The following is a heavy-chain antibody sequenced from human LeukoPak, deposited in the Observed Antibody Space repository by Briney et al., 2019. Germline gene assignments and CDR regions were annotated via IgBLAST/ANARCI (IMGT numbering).Heavy chain of an antibody. Sequence: ASVKVSCKASGYTFTSYGISWVRQAPGQGLEWMGWISAYNGNTNYAQKLQGRVTMTTDTSTSTAYMELRSLRSDDTAVYYCATTQSDYYGSGSYWVDYWGQGTLVTVSS. CDR2: ISAYNGNT. V-gene: IGHV1-18*01. CDR1: GYTFTSYG. CDR3: ATTQSDYYGSGSYWVDY. J-gene: IGHJ4*02. D-gene: IGHD3-10*01.